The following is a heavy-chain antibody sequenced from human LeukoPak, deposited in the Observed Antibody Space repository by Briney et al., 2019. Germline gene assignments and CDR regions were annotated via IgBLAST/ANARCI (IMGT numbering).Heavy chain of an antibody. V-gene: IGHV3-66*02. D-gene: IGHD2-2*01. CDR3: AKGPLRGTAAAIDY. J-gene: IGHJ4*02. CDR2: IYVGDNV. Sequence: PGGSLRLSCVASGFIVSSNYLNWVRQAPGKGLEWLSIIYVGDNVYYADSVKGRFTISRDISTDTLWLQMDSLRTEDTAVYYCAKGPLRGTAAAIDYWGQGTLVTVSS. CDR1: GFIVSSNY.